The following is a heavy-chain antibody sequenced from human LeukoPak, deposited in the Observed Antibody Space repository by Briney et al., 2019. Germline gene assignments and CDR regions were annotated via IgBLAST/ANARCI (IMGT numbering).Heavy chain of an antibody. J-gene: IGHJ3*02. V-gene: IGHV3-23*01. CDR3: ARDPNGDYIGAFEI. Sequence: PGGSLRLSCAASGFTVSSNYMSWVRQAPGKGLEWVSAISGSGGSTYYADSVKGRFTISRDNSKNTLYLQMSSLRAEDTAVYYCARDPNGDYIGAFEIWGQGTMVTVSS. D-gene: IGHD4-17*01. CDR2: ISGSGGST. CDR1: GFTVSSNY.